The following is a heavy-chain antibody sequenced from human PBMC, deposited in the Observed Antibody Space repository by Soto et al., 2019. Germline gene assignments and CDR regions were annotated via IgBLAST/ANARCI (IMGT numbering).Heavy chain of an antibody. CDR1: GFTFRSYV. Sequence: GGSLRRSCAASGFTFRSYVLHWVRQAPCKGLEGVAVRSSDGSNNDYADSVKGRVTISRDNSKNTLYLQMNSLRAENTAVYDCANLGWVSGIGLVPAPGSSGYYGMDVWGQGTTVTVSS. D-gene: IGHD2-2*01. CDR2: RSSDGSNN. CDR3: ANLGWVSGIGLVPAPGSSGYYGMDV. J-gene: IGHJ6*02. V-gene: IGHV3-30*18.